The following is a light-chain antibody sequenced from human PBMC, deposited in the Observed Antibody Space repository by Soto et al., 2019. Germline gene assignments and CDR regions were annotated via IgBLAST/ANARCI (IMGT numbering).Light chain of an antibody. CDR2: GAS. V-gene: IGKV3D-20*02. CDR1: QSVSNNY. Sequence: EIVLTQSPGTLSLSPVERATLSCRASQSVSNNYLAWYQQKPGQAPRLLIYGASNRATGIPDRFSGSGSGTDFTLTISSLEPEDSAVYYCQQRSNWPITFGQGTRLEIK. CDR3: QQRSNWPIT. J-gene: IGKJ5*01.